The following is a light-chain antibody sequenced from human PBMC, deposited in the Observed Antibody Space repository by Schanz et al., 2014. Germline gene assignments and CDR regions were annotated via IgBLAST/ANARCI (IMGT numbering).Light chain of an antibody. CDR3: RSYTRGITWV. CDR1: SSDVGSYNH. CDR2: EAT. V-gene: IGLV2-14*02. Sequence: SALTQPASVSGSPGQSITISCTGTSSDVGSYNHVSWYQQYPGKAPKLIIYEATKWPSGISNRFSGSKSGNTASLTISGLQAEDEAAYYCRSYTRGITWVFGGGTKVTVL. J-gene: IGLJ3*02.